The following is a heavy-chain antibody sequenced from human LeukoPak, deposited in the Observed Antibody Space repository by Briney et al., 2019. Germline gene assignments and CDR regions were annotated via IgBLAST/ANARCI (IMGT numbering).Heavy chain of an antibody. CDR1: GGSISSSSYY. Sequence: PSETLSLTCTVSGGSISSSSYYWGWIRQPPGKGLEWIGSIYYSGTTYYNPSLKGRVTISVDTPKNQFSLKLSSVTAADTAVYYCADMMGRNAFDVWGQGTMVTVSS. CDR2: IYYSGTT. CDR3: ADMMGRNAFDV. V-gene: IGHV4-39*07. D-gene: IGHD3-16*01. J-gene: IGHJ3*01.